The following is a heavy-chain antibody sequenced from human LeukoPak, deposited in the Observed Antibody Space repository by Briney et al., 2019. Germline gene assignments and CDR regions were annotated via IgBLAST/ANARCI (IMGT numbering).Heavy chain of an antibody. CDR2: INHSGST. CDR3: ARLNEQYYFDY. D-gene: IGHD1/OR15-1a*01. J-gene: IGHJ4*02. Sequence: SETLSLTCAVYGGSFSGYYWSWIRQPPGKGLEWIGEINHSGSTNYNPSLKSRVTISVDTSKNQFSLKLSSVTAADTAVYYCARLNEQYYFDYWGQGTLVTVSS. V-gene: IGHV4-34*01. CDR1: GGSFSGYY.